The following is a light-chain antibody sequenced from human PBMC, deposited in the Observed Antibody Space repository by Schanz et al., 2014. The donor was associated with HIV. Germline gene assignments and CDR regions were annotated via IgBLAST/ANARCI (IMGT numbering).Light chain of an antibody. CDR1: SSNIGAGYD. J-gene: IGLJ2*01. CDR2: GNN. V-gene: IGLV1-40*01. Sequence: QSVLTQPPSVSGAPGQRVTISCTGSSSNIGAGYDVYWYQQLPGTAPKLLIYGNNNRPSGVSDRFSASKSGTSASLAISRLQSEDEADYYCAAWDDGLNAVVFGGGTKLTVL. CDR3: AAWDDGLNAVV.